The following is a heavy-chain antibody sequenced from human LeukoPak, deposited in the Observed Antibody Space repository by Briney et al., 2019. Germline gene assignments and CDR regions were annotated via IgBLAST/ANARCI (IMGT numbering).Heavy chain of an antibody. Sequence: PGGSLRLSCAASGFTFSSYAMSWVRQAPGKGLEWIGSVHHSGNTYYTPSFPSRITISVVTSKNQFSLKLSSVTAADTAVYYCARQVATKGEWAFDSWGQGTMVTVSS. CDR3: ARQVATKGEWAFDS. CDR1: GFTFSSYA. V-gene: IGHV4-38-2*01. J-gene: IGHJ3*02. CDR2: VHHSGNT. D-gene: IGHD5-12*01.